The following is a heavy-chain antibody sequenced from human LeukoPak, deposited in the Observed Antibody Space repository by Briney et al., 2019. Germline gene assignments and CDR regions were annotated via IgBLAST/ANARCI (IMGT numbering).Heavy chain of an antibody. CDR3: ASGGSGSYFDY. Sequence: GGSLRLSCEGSGFTFSNYWMGWVRQAPGKGLQWVANIKTDGSEKYYVDSVKGRFTISRDNAKNSLYLQMNSLRAEDTAVYYCASGGSGSYFDYWGQGTLVTVSS. J-gene: IGHJ4*02. CDR1: GFTFSNYW. D-gene: IGHD6-19*01. V-gene: IGHV3-7*01. CDR2: IKTDGSEK.